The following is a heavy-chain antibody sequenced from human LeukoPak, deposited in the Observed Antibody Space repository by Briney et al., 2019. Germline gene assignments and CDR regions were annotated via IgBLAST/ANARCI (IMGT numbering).Heavy chain of an antibody. D-gene: IGHD3-10*01. CDR3: ARDTSGQYDDAFDI. CDR2: IKQDGSEI. Sequence: GGSLRLSCAASRFTFSDAWMAWVRQAPGKGLEWVAHIKQDGSEIYYVGSVKGRFTISRDNAKNSLYLQMNSLRAEDTALYYCARDTSGQYDDAFDIWGQGTMVTVSS. V-gene: IGHV3-7*01. CDR1: RFTFSDAW. J-gene: IGHJ3*02.